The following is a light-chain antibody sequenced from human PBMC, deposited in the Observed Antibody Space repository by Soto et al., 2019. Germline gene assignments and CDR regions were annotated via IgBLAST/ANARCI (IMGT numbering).Light chain of an antibody. V-gene: IGLV2-14*01. J-gene: IGLJ1*01. CDR1: SSDFGGYNY. CDR2: DVS. Sequence: QSVLTQPASVSGSPGQSITISCTGTSSDFGGYNYVSWYQQHPGKAPKLMIYDVSNRPSGVSNRLSGSKSGNTASLTISGLQAEDEADYYCSSYTSSSTHYVFGTGTKVTVL. CDR3: SSYTSSSTHYV.